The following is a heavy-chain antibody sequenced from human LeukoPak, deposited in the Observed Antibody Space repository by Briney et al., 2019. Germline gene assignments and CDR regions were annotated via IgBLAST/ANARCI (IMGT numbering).Heavy chain of an antibody. CDR3: ARAIAARPFFDY. Sequence: QXPGKGLXXIAYIYYSGSTYYNPSLKSRVTISVDTSKNQFSLKLSSVTAADTAVYYCARAIAARPFFDYWGQGTLVTVSS. D-gene: IGHD6-6*01. V-gene: IGHV4-31*02. CDR2: IYYSGST. J-gene: IGHJ4*02.